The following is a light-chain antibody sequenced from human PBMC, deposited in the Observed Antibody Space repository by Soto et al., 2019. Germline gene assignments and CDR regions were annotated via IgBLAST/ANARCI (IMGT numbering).Light chain of an antibody. CDR1: QSVSSSY. CDR3: QQYGRSPLVT. J-gene: IGKJ5*01. CDR2: GAS. V-gene: IGKV3-20*01. Sequence: EIVLTQSPGTLSLSPGERATLSCRASQSVSSSYLAWYQQTPGQAPRLLIYGASSRATGIPDRFSGSGSGTDFTLTISRLEPEDFAMYYCQQYGRSPLVTFGQGTRLEIK.